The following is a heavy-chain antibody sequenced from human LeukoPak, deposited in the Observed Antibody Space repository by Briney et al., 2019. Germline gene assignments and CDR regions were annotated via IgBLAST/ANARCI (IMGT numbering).Heavy chain of an antibody. CDR3: ARDPGYCSSTSCSSHWYFDL. CDR2: INPSGGST. Sequence: ASVKVSCKASGYTFTSYYMHWVRQAPGQGLEWMGIINPSGGSTSYAQKFQGRVTMTRDMSTSTVYMELSSLRSEDTAVYYCARDPGYCSSTSCSSHWYFDLWGRGTLVTVSS. D-gene: IGHD2-2*01. J-gene: IGHJ2*01. V-gene: IGHV1-46*01. CDR1: GYTFTSYY.